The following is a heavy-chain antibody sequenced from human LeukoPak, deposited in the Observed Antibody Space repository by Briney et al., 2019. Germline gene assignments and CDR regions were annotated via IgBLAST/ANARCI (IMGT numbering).Heavy chain of an antibody. CDR1: GGSISSSNW. J-gene: IGHJ4*02. CDR2: IYHSGST. V-gene: IGHV4-4*02. D-gene: IGHD6-19*01. Sequence: SETLSLTFAVSGGSISSSNWWSWVRQPPGKGLEWIGEIYHSGSTNYNPSLKSRVTISVDKSKNQFSLKLSSVTAADTAVHYCARTDSSGWYGFDYWDQGTLVTVSS. CDR3: ARTDSSGWYGFDY.